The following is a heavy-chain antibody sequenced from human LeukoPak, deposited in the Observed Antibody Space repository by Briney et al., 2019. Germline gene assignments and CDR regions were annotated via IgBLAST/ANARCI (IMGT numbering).Heavy chain of an antibody. V-gene: IGHV3-66*01. CDR3: ARATYSRYWYFDP. CDR1: GFTVSGNH. CDR2: IESSGDM. Sequence: GGSLRLSCAASGFTVSGNHMSWVRQSPEKGLEWVAIIESSGDMVYANSVKGRFTISRDNSKNTVSLQLYSLRAEDTAMYYCARATYSRYWYFDPWGRGTLVTVSS. J-gene: IGHJ2*01. D-gene: IGHD1-26*01.